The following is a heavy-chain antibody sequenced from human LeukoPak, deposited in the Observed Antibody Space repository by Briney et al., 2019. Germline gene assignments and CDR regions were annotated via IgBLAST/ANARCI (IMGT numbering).Heavy chain of an antibody. V-gene: IGHV4-34*01. CDR3: ATVGDNGGYYPFDY. Sequence: KPSETLSLTCAVYGGSFSGYYWSWIRQPPGKGLEWIGSIYYSGNTYYNPSLKSRLTIAVDTSRNQFSLKMSSVTAADTAVYYCATVGDNGGYYPFDYWGQGTLVTVSS. J-gene: IGHJ4*02. CDR1: GGSFSGYY. D-gene: IGHD4-17*01. CDR2: IYYSGNT.